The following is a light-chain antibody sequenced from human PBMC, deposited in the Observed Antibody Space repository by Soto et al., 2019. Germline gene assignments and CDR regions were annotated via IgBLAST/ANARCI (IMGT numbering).Light chain of an antibody. CDR1: SGHSSYA. CDR3: QTCGTGIHVV. J-gene: IGLJ2*01. Sequence: QLVLTQSPSASASLGASVKLTCTLSSGHSSYAIAWHQQQPEKGPRYLMKLNSDGSHSKGDGIPDRFSGSSSGAARYLTISSLQSEDEAGYYCQTCGTGIHVVFVGGTKLTVL. CDR2: LNSDGSH. V-gene: IGLV4-69*01.